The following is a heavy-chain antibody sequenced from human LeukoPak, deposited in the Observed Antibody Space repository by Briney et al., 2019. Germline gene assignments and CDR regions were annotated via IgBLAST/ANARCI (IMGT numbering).Heavy chain of an antibody. V-gene: IGHV1-2*02. D-gene: IGHD1-1*01. CDR3: AREDPGSTGTTSLIPRYYGMDV. Sequence: ASVKVSCKASGYTFAGYYMHWVRQAPGQGLEWMGWINPNSGGTNYAQKFQGRVTMTRDTSISTAYMELSRLRSDDTAVYYCAREDPGSTGTTSLIPRYYGMDVWGQGTTVTVSS. CDR1: GYTFAGYY. J-gene: IGHJ6*02. CDR2: INPNSGGT.